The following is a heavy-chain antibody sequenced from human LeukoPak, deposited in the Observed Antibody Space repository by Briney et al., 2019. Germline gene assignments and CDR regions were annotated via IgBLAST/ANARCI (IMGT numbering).Heavy chain of an antibody. Sequence: SETLSLTCTVSGGSISSYYWSWIRQPPGKGLEWIGYIYYSGSTNYNPSLKSRVTISVDTSKNQFSLKLSSVTAADTAVYYCARAVEMATIFFDYGGQGTRVTVPS. CDR2: IYYSGST. V-gene: IGHV4-59*01. J-gene: IGHJ4*02. D-gene: IGHD5-24*01. CDR3: ARAVEMATIFFDY. CDR1: GGSISSYY.